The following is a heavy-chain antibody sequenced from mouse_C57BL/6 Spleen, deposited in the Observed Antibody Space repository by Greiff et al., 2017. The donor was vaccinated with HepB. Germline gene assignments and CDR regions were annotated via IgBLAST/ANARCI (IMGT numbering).Heavy chain of an antibody. CDR2: IHPNSGST. D-gene: IGHD2-4*01. V-gene: IGHV1-64*01. CDR1: GYTFTSYW. J-gene: IGHJ4*01. CDR3: ARRSIYYDYHYYAMDY. Sequence: VQLQQPGAELVKPGASVKLSCKASGYTFTSYWMHWVKQRPGQGLEWIGMIHPNSGSTNYNEKFKSKATLTVDKSSSTAYMQLSSLTSEDSAVYYCARRSIYYDYHYYAMDYWGQGTSVTVSS.